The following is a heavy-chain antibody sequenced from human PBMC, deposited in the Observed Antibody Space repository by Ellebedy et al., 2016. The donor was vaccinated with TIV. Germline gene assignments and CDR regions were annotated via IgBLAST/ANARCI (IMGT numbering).Heavy chain of an antibody. D-gene: IGHD6-19*01. V-gene: IGHV1-46*01. CDR3: ASSTPGGGGWYVYGMDV. CDR2: INPSGGST. Sequence: ASVKVSXXASGYTFTSYYMHWVRQAPGQGLEWMGIINPSGGSTSYAQKFQGRVTMTRNTSISTAYMELSSLRSEDTAVYYCASSTPGGGGWYVYGMDVWGQGTTVTVSS. J-gene: IGHJ6*02. CDR1: GYTFTSYY.